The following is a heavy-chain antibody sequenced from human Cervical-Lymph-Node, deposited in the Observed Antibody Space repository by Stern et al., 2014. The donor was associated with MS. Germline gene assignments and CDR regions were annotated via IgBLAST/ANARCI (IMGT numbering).Heavy chain of an antibody. CDR3: ARSPATPSGYDRFDY. D-gene: IGHD5-12*01. CDR1: GYLFDDYW. V-gene: IGHV5-51*03. CDR2: IFPRDSNT. Sequence: EVQLVESGAEVKKPGESLKISCEASGYLFDDYWIGWVRQMSGRGLELVAIIFPRDSNTRYSPSVQGQVTISADKSISTAYLQWSSRKPSAPAMYYCARSPATPSGYDRFDYWGQGALVTVSS. J-gene: IGHJ4*02.